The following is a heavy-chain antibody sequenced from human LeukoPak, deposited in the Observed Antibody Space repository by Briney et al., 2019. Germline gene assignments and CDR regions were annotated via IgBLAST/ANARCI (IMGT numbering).Heavy chain of an antibody. J-gene: IGHJ4*02. V-gene: IGHV4-34*01. CDR1: GGSISSYY. Sequence: SETLSLTCTVSGGSISSYYWSWIRQPAGKGLEWIGEINHSGSTNYNPSLKSRVTISVDTSKNQFSLKLSSVTAADTAVYYCARGHKWFGERPYYFDYWGQGTLVTVSS. CDR2: INHSGST. CDR3: ARGHKWFGERPYYFDY. D-gene: IGHD3-10*01.